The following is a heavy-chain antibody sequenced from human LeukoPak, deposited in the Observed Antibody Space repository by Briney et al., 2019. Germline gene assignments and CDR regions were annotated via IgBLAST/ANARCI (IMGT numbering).Heavy chain of an antibody. Sequence: GGSLRLSCSASGITFSDYAMHWVRQAPGRGLVWVSRTNSDGSSTYYADSVKGRFTISKDNAENTVYLQMNSLRADDTAVYYCARGGYYVSGSFDCWGQGTLVTVSS. CDR1: GITFSDYA. J-gene: IGHJ4*02. V-gene: IGHV3-74*01. CDR3: ARGGYYVSGSFDC. D-gene: IGHD3-10*01. CDR2: TNSDGSST.